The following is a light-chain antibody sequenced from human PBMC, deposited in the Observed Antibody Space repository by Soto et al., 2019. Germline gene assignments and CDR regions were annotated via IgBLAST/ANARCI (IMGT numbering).Light chain of an antibody. Sequence: VIWMTQSPSLLSASTGDRVTISCRMSQGISSYLAWYQQKPGKAPKLLIYDASSLESGVPSRFSGSGSGTEFTLTISSLQPDDFATYYCQQYNSYSYTFGQGTKVDIK. CDR1: QGISSY. J-gene: IGKJ2*01. CDR2: DAS. V-gene: IGKV1D-8*03. CDR3: QQYNSYSYT.